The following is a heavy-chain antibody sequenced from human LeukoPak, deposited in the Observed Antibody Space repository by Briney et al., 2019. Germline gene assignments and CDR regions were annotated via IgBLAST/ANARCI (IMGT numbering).Heavy chain of an antibody. J-gene: IGHJ6*03. Sequence: GGSLRLSCAASGFTFGSYAMSWVRQAPGKGLEWVSAISGSSGSTYYADSVKGRFTVSRDNSKNTLYLQMNSLRAEDTAVYYCAKGGGYYYYYMDVWGKGTTVTVSS. CDR3: AKGGGYYYYYMDV. V-gene: IGHV3-23*01. CDR1: GFTFGSYA. D-gene: IGHD1-26*01. CDR2: ISGSSGST.